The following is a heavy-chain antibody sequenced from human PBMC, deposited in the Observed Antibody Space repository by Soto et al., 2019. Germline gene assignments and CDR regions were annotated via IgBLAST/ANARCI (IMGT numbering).Heavy chain of an antibody. J-gene: IGHJ6*03. Sequence: ASVKVSCKASGGTFSSYTISWVRQAPGQGLEWMGRIIPILGIANYAQKFQGRVTITADKSTSTAYMELSSLRSEDTAVYYCASHPLTTVTSYYYYMDVWGKGTTVTVSS. V-gene: IGHV1-69*02. CDR1: GGTFSSYT. CDR3: ASHPLTTVTSYYYYMDV. D-gene: IGHD4-4*01. CDR2: IIPILGIA.